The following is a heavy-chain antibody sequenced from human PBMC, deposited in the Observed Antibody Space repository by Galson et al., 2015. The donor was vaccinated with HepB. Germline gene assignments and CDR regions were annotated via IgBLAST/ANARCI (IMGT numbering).Heavy chain of an antibody. CDR3: ARDLRAVAGSNWFDP. CDR1: GYTFTSYG. J-gene: IGHJ5*02. V-gene: IGHV7-4-1*02. CDR2: INTNTGNP. Sequence: SVKVSCKASGYTFTSYGISWVRQAPGQGLEWMGWINTNTGNPTYAQGFTGRFVFSLDTSVSTAYLQISSLKAEDTAVYYCARDLRAVAGSNWFDPWGQGTLVTVSS. D-gene: IGHD6-19*01.